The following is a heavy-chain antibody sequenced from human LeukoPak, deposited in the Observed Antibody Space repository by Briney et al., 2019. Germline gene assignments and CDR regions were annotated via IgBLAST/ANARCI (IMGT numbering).Heavy chain of an antibody. CDR3: ANAGGNYYGSGSYTNNWFDP. J-gene: IGHJ5*02. Sequence: GGSLRLSCAASEFTFSTYNMNWVRQAPGKALEWVSCIGSGSDYIYYADSVKGRFTISRDNAKNSLYLQMNSLRAEDTAVYYCANAGGNYYGSGSYTNNWFDPWGQGTLVTVSS. D-gene: IGHD3-10*01. V-gene: IGHV3-21*01. CDR1: EFTFSTYN. CDR2: IGSGSDYI.